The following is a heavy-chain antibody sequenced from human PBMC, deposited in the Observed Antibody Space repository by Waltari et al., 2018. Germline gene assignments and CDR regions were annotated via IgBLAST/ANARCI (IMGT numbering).Heavy chain of an antibody. Sequence: QVQLVQSGAEVKKPGASVKVSCKASGYTFTGYYMHWVRQAPGQGLEWMGWSNPDGGGTNYAQKFQGGVTMTRDTSISTAYMELSRLRSDDTAVYYWARSYCSGGSCVYYYYYYGMDVWGQGTTVTVSS. CDR2: SNPDGGGT. D-gene: IGHD2-15*01. J-gene: IGHJ6*02. CDR1: GYTFTGYY. CDR3: ARSYCSGGSCVYYYYYYGMDV. V-gene: IGHV1-2*02.